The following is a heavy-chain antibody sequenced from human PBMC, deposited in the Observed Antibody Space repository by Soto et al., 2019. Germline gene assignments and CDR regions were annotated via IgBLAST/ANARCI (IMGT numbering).Heavy chain of an antibody. V-gene: IGHV1-69*01. D-gene: IGHD1-26*01. CDR2: IIPIYGTA. J-gene: IGHJ6*02. Sequence: QVQLVQSGAEVKKPGSSVKVSCKASGGTFSSFTISWVRQAPGQGLEWMGGIIPIYGTANYAQKLQGRVTITADASTRTAYMELSSLRSEDTDVYYCAKDRRADWESYYYYAMDVWGQGTTVTVSS. CDR3: AKDRRADWESYYYYAMDV. CDR1: GGTFSSFT.